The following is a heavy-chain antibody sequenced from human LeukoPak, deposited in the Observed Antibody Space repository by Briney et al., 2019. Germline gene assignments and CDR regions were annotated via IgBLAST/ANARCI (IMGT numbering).Heavy chain of an antibody. Sequence: GGSLRLSCAASGFTFSNYAMSWVRQAPGKGLEWVSGISGSGNSTYYADSEKGRLTISRDNSKNTLYLQMTSLRAEDTAVYYCAKGVVSTTDFWSGLDVWGKGTTVTVSS. CDR2: ISGSGNST. CDR1: GFTFSNYA. V-gene: IGHV3-23*01. D-gene: IGHD3-3*01. CDR3: AKGVVSTTDFWSGLDV. J-gene: IGHJ6*04.